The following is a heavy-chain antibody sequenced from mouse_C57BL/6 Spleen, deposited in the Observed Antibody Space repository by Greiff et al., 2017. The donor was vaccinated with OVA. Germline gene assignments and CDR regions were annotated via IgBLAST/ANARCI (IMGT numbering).Heavy chain of an antibody. CDR1: GYTFTSYN. J-gene: IGHJ1*03. D-gene: IGHD2-13*01. CDR2: IYPGNGDT. V-gene: IGHV1-12*01. CDR3: ARWGETLTGYFDV. Sequence: LQQSGAELVRPGASVKMSCKASGYTFTSYNMHWVQQTPRQGLEWIGAIYPGNGDTSYNQKFKGKATLTVDKSSSTAYMQLSSLTSEDSAVYFCARWGETLTGYFDVWGTGTTVTVSS.